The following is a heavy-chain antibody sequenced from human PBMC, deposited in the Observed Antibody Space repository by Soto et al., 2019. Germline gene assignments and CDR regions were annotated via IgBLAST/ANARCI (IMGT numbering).Heavy chain of an antibody. V-gene: IGHV1-69*01. CDR3: ARGRLGYCSGGSCYNRAWFDP. J-gene: IGHJ5*02. CDR2: LIPIFGTA. CDR1: GGTFSSYA. D-gene: IGHD2-15*01. Sequence: QVQLVQSGAEVKKPGSSVKVSCKASGGTFSSYAISWVRQAPGQGLEWMGGLIPIFGTANYAQKFQGRVTITADESTSTACMELSSLRSEDTAVYYCARGRLGYCSGGSCYNRAWFDPWGQGTLVTVSS.